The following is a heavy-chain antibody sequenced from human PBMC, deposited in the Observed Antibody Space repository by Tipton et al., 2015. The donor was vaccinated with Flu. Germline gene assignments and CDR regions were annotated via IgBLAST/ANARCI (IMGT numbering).Heavy chain of an antibody. V-gene: IGHV4-59*08. J-gene: IGHJ2*01. Sequence: TLSLTCTVSGDSISSYYWSWIRQPPGKGLEWIGYIYYSGSTNCNPSLKSRVTISVDTSKKQFALKLSSVTAADTAVYYCARLVGGTWYFDLWGRGTLVTVSS. CDR1: GDSISSYY. D-gene: IGHD1-26*01. CDR3: ARLVGGTWYFDL. CDR2: IYYSGST.